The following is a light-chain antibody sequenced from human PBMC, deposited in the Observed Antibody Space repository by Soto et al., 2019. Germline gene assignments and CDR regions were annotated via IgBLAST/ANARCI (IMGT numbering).Light chain of an antibody. CDR1: GSDVGRYNY. Sequence: QSALTQPASVSGSPGQSITISCTGTGSDVGRYNYVSWYQQYPGKAPKLMIYEVSNRPSGVSIRFSGSKSANTASLTISGLQAEDEADYYCTSYTTSSTWVFGGGTKLTVL. J-gene: IGLJ3*02. CDR2: EVS. V-gene: IGLV2-14*01. CDR3: TSYTTSSTWV.